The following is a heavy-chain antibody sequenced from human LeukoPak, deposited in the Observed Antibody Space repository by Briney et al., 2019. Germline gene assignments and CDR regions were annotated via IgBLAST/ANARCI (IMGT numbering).Heavy chain of an antibody. D-gene: IGHD3-22*01. CDR2: VNWSGSST. V-gene: IGHV3-20*04. CDR3: ARAHNYDGRDYYYAFSDY. CDR1: GFNFDDYG. Sequence: GGSLRLSCAASGFNFDDYGMRWVRQAPGRGLEWVSGVNWSGSSTNYADSVKGRFTISRDSATNSLYLQMNSLRAEDTALYYCARAHNYDGRDYYYAFSDYWGQGTLVTVSS. J-gene: IGHJ4*02.